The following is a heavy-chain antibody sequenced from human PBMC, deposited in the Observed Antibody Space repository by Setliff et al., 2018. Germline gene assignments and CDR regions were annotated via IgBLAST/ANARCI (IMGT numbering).Heavy chain of an antibody. CDR2: IYYSGST. V-gene: IGHV4-39*01. CDR1: GGSISSSSYY. Sequence: SETLSLTCTVSGGSISSSSYYWGWIRQPPGKGLEWIGSIYYSGSTYYNPSLKSRVTISVDTSKNQSSLKLSSVTAADTAVYYCASWYYDFWSGYYIPGYFDYWGQGTLVTVSS. J-gene: IGHJ4*02. CDR3: ASWYYDFWSGYYIPGYFDY. D-gene: IGHD3-3*01.